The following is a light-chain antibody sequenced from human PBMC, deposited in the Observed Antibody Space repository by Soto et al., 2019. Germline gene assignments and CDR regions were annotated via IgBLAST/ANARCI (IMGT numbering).Light chain of an antibody. CDR1: QSVRSSY. CDR2: GGS. CDR3: QQYDWSSMYT. J-gene: IGKJ2*01. Sequence: VLTQSPGTLSLSPGERATLSCRASQSVRSSYLTWYQQKPGLAPRLLLYGGSNRATGNPDRFSGSRSGTYFALTISRREPEPSAVYFCQQYDWSSMYTFDQGTKLAIK. V-gene: IGKV3-20*01.